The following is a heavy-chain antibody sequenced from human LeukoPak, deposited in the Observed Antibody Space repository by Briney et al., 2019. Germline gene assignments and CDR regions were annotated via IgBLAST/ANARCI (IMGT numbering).Heavy chain of an antibody. CDR1: GGSISSYY. J-gene: IGHJ3*02. CDR2: IYYSGST. D-gene: IGHD5-24*01. V-gene: IGHV4-59*01. CDR3: SGRLWRRDGYNLSAFDI. Sequence: SETLSLTCTVSGGSISSYYWNWIRQPPGKGLEWIGYIYYSGSTNYNPSLKSRVTISVDTSKNQFSLKLSSVTAADTAVYYCSGRLWRRDGYNLSAFDIWGQGTMVTVSS.